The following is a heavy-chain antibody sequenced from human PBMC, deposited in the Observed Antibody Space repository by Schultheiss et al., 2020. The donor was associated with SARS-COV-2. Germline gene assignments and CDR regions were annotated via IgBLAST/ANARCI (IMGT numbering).Heavy chain of an antibody. J-gene: IGHJ4*02. CDR2: IHTSGST. D-gene: IGHD6-19*01. Sequence: SETLSLTCAVYGGSFSGYYWSWIRQPAGKGLEWIGRIHTSGSTYYNPSLKSRVTISVDTSKNQFSLKLSSVTAADTAVYYCAREGVAGTVGDYYFDYWGQGTLVTVSS. CDR3: AREGVAGTVGDYYFDY. V-gene: IGHV4-4*07. CDR1: GGSFSGYY.